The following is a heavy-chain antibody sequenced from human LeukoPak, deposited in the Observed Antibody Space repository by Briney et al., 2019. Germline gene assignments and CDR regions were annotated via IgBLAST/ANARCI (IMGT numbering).Heavy chain of an antibody. J-gene: IGHJ6*03. CDR3: AREPSHYYYYMDV. CDR1: GYSLISQY. V-gene: IGHV1-46*01. CDR2: INPGSGST. Sequence: GASVKVSCKASGYSLISQYMHWVRQAPGQGPEWMGMINPGSGSTTLAREFQGRVTMTSDTSTSTVYMELSSLRSEDTAVYYCAREPSHYYYYMDVWGKGTTVTVSS.